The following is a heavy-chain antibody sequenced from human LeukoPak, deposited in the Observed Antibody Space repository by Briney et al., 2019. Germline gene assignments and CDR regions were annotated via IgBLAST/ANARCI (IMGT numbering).Heavy chain of an antibody. J-gene: IGHJ4*02. V-gene: IGHV4-59*01. CDR3: AGGINVGASYF. D-gene: IGHD1-26*01. CDR1: GGSFSNYY. Sequence: WETLSLTCTVSGGSFSNYYWSWVRLFPGKGLESIGCVHYSGSTKYNPSLKSRLTISIDTSRTQFSLKATSVTAANMAGYLRAGGINVGASYFWGQGTLVTVSS. CDR2: VHYSGST.